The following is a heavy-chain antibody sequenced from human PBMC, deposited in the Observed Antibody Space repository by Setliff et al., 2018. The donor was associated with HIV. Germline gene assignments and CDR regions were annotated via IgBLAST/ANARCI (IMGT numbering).Heavy chain of an antibody. CDR1: GLKLSFSFAW. Sequence: LRLSCTASGLKLSFSFAWLSWVRQVPGKGLEWVGRIKRKSDGGTADYGAPVQGRFTISRDDSKKTLYLQMNSLKTEDTAVYYCTTEDPWLRFGHWGQGTLVTVSS. D-gene: IGHD5-12*01. V-gene: IGHV3-15*01. J-gene: IGHJ5*02. CDR2: IKRKSDGGTA. CDR3: TTEDPWLRFGH.